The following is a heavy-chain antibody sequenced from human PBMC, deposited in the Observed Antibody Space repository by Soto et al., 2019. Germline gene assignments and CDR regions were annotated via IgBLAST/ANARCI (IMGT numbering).Heavy chain of an antibody. Sequence: QVQLVESGGGVVQPGRSLRLSCAASGFTFSRYSMHWVRQAPGKGLEWVAVISDDGSNKYNADSVKGRFTISRDNSKNTLYLQMNSLRAEDTAVYYCARAVRHYYDSSGYEIWGQGTLVTVSS. J-gene: IGHJ4*02. D-gene: IGHD3-22*01. CDR1: GFTFSRYS. CDR2: ISDDGSNK. CDR3: ARAVRHYYDSSGYEI. V-gene: IGHV3-30-3*01.